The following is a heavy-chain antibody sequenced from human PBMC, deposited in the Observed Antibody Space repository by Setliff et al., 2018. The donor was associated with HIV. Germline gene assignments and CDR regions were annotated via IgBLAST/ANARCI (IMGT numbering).Heavy chain of an antibody. J-gene: IGHJ4*02. CDR3: ASQPAYSTDWYPPGYFDY. V-gene: IGHV4-59*08. CDR1: GGPISSYY. CDR2: IYYSGRT. Sequence: SETLSLTCTVSGGPISSYYWSWIRQPPGKGLEWIGYIYYSGRTNYNPSLKSRVTISVDTSRNQFSLKLSSVTVADTAVYYCASQPAYSTDWYPPGYFDYWGQGTLVTVSS. D-gene: IGHD6-19*01.